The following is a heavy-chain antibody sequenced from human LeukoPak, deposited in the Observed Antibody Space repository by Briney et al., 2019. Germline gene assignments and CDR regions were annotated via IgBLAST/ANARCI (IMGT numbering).Heavy chain of an antibody. Sequence: ASVKVSCKASGYTFTSDGISWVRQAPGHGLEWMGWISAYNGNTNYAQKLQGRVTMTTDTSTSTAYMELRSLRSDDTAVYYCARGPIVVVPAADNWFDPWGQGTLVTVSS. CDR3: ARGPIVVVPAADNWFDP. CDR2: ISAYNGNT. J-gene: IGHJ5*02. D-gene: IGHD2-2*01. CDR1: GYTFTSDG. V-gene: IGHV1-18*01.